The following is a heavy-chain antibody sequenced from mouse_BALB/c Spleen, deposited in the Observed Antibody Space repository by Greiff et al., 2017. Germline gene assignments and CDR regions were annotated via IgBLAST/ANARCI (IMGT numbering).Heavy chain of an antibody. J-gene: IGHJ3*01. CDR2: IDPANGNT. CDR1: GFNIKDTY. CDR3: ARSTYGNYSWFAY. D-gene: IGHD2-1*01. Sequence: VQLQQSGAELVKPGASVKLSCTASGFNIKDTYMHWVKQRPEQGLEWIGRIDPANGNTKYDPKFQGKATITADTSSNTAYLQLSSLTSEDTAVYYCARSTYGNYSWFAYWGQGTLVTVSA. V-gene: IGHV14-3*02.